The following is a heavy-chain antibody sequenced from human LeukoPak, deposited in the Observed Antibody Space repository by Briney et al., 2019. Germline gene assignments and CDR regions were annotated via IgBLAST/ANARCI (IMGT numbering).Heavy chain of an antibody. CDR3: ASLIVAISPTFDY. CDR2: IKQDGSEK. J-gene: IGHJ4*02. V-gene: IGHV3-7*01. D-gene: IGHD5-12*01. CDR1: GFTFSSYW. Sequence: GGSLRLSCAASGFTFSSYWMSWVRQAPGKGLEWVANIKQDGSEKYYVDSVKGRFTISRDNAKNSLYLQMNSLRAEDTAVYYCASLIVAISPTFDYWGQGTLVTVSS.